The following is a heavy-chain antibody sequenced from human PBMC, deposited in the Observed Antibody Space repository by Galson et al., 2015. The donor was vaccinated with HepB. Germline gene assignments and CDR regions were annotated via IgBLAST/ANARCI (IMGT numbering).Heavy chain of an antibody. V-gene: IGHV3-23*01. CDR1: GFTFSSYA. D-gene: IGHD3-22*01. Sequence: SLRLSCAASGFTFSSYALSWVRQAPGKGLEWVSGISGSGGSTYFADSVKGRFTISSDNSKNTLDLQMDSLRAEDTAVYYCAKTGDTSVYYPNWFDPWGQGTLVTVSS. J-gene: IGHJ5*02. CDR2: ISGSGGST. CDR3: AKTGDTSVYYPNWFDP.